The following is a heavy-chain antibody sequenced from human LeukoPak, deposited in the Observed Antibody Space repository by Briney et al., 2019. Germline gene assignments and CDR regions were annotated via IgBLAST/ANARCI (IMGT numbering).Heavy chain of an antibody. J-gene: IGHJ5*02. D-gene: IGHD7-27*01. Sequence: SETLSLTCTVSGDSISSGDYYWSWIRQPAGKGLEWIGRISSSGSTNYNPSLKSRVTISVDTSKNQFSLKLSSVTAADTAVYYCARRGRLPPSWGNWFDPWGQGTLVTVSS. V-gene: IGHV4-61*02. CDR3: ARRGRLPPSWGNWFDP. CDR2: ISSSGST. CDR1: GDSISSGDYY.